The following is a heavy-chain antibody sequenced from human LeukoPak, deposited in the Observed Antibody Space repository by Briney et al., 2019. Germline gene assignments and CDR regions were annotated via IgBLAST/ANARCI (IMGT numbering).Heavy chain of an antibody. CDR2: IYHSGST. V-gene: IGHV4-38-2*02. D-gene: IGHD1-1*01. CDR3: ARATAGTTLFEGIDY. CDR1: AYSISSGYY. Sequence: SETLSLTCTVSAYSISSGYYWGWIRQPPGKGLEWIGSIYHSGSTYYNPSLTSRVTISLDTSKNQFSLKLSSVTAADTAVYYCARATAGTTLFEGIDYWGQGTLVTVSS. J-gene: IGHJ4*02.